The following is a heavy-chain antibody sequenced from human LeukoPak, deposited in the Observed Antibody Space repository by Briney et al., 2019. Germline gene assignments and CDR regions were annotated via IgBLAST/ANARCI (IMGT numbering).Heavy chain of an antibody. D-gene: IGHD4-17*01. J-gene: IGHJ4*02. Sequence: GVSLKISCKGSGYSFTSYWIAWVRQMPGKGLEWMGIIYPGDFDTRYSPSFQGQVTISADKSISTAYLQWSSLKASDTAVYYCARRAVTTGYFDYWGQGSLVTVSS. CDR2: IYPGDFDT. V-gene: IGHV5-51*01. CDR3: ARRAVTTGYFDY. CDR1: GYSFTSYW.